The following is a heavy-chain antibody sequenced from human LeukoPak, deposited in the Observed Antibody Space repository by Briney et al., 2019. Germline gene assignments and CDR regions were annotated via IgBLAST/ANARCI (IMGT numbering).Heavy chain of an antibody. CDR2: INPNSGGT. CDR1: GYTFTGYY. J-gene: IGHJ4*02. D-gene: IGHD3-10*01. CDR3: ARGVYYYGSGSYYPIDY. Sequence: ASVKVSCKASGYTFTGYYMHWVRQAPGQGLEWMGWINPNSGGTNYAQKFQGRVTMTRDTSISTAYMELSRLRSDDTAAYYCARGVYYYGSGSYYPIDYWGQGTLVTVSS. V-gene: IGHV1-2*02.